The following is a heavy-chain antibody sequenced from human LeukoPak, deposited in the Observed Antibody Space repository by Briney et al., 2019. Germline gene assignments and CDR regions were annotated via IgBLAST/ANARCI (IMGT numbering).Heavy chain of an antibody. CDR2: IYSGGST. D-gene: IGHD6-19*01. CDR1: GFTVSSNY. J-gene: IGHJ4*02. Sequence: GGSLRLSCAASGFTVSSNYMSWVRQAPGKGLEWVSVIYSGGSTYYADSVKGRFTISRDNSKNALYLQMNSLRAEDTAVYYCVRDLGEISSGWSHYWGQGTLVTVSS. V-gene: IGHV3-66*01. CDR3: VRDLGEISSGWSHY.